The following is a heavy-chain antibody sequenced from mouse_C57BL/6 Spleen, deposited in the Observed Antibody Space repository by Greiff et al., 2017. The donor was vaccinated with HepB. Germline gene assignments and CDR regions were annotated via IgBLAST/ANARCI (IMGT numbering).Heavy chain of an antibody. Sequence: QVQLKESGAELARPGASVKMSCKASGYTFTSYTMHWVKQRPGQGLEWIGYINPSSGYTKYNQKFKDKATLTADKSSSTAYMQLSSLTSEDSAVYYCARKDTTVIDYWGQGTTLTVSS. J-gene: IGHJ2*01. V-gene: IGHV1-4*01. CDR3: ARKDTTVIDY. D-gene: IGHD1-1*01. CDR1: GYTFTSYT. CDR2: INPSSGYT.